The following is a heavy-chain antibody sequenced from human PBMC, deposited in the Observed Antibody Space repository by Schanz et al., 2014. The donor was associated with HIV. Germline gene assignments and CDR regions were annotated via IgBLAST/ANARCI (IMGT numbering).Heavy chain of an antibody. CDR1: GGTFMTYA. CDR2: IIPVFGTT. J-gene: IGHJ6*02. D-gene: IGHD3-3*01. Sequence: QVQLVQSGAEVKKPGSSVKVSCKASGGTFMTYAISWVRQAPGQGLEWMGGIIPVFGTTNYAQKFQGRVTSTADKSTSTAYMELSSLRSEDTAVYYCARGECDFWSGYCPHFHYFDLDVWGPGTSVTVSS. CDR3: ARGECDFWSGYCPHFHYFDLDV. V-gene: IGHV1-69*06.